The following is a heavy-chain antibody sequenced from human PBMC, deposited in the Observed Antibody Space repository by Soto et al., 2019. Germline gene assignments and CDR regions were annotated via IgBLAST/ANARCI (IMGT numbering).Heavy chain of an antibody. D-gene: IGHD6-13*01. CDR2: IIPIFGTA. J-gene: IGHJ6*02. V-gene: IGHV1-69*01. CDR3: ARNIGGWAAAGRYYYYGMDV. CDR1: GGTFSSYA. Sequence: QVQLVQSGAEVKKPGSSVKVSCKASGGTFSSYAISWVRQAPGQGLEWMGGIIPIFGTANYAQKFQGRVTITADESTSTAYMELSSLRSEDTAVYYCARNIGGWAAAGRYYYYGMDVWGQGTTVTVSS.